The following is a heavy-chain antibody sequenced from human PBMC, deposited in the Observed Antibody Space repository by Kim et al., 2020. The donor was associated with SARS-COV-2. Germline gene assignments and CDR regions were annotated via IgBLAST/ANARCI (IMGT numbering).Heavy chain of an antibody. J-gene: IGHJ6*02. V-gene: IGHV5-51*01. Sequence: GESLKISCKGSGYSFTSYWIGWVRQMPGKGLEWMGIIYPGDSDTRYSPSFQGQVTISADKSISTAYLQWSSLKASDTAMYYCARHPWEAGRRGGASSGWYINYDFGMDVWGQGTTVTVSS. CDR3: ARHPWEAGRRGGASSGWYINYDFGMDV. CDR2: IYPGDSDT. D-gene: IGHD6-19*01. CDR1: GYSFTSYW.